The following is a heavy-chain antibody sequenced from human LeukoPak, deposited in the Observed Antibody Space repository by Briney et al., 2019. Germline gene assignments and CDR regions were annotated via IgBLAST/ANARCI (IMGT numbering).Heavy chain of an antibody. Sequence: SETLSLTCTVSIYSISSGYHWGWVRQSPGKGLEWIGCIYYRGNTYYNPSLKSRVTVSLDTSRNQFSLKLTSVTAAETAIYYCARDRGYYTFDYWGQGTQVTVSS. CDR2: IYYRGNT. CDR1: IYSISSGYH. CDR3: ARDRGYYTFDY. J-gene: IGHJ4*02. D-gene: IGHD3-3*01. V-gene: IGHV4-38-2*02.